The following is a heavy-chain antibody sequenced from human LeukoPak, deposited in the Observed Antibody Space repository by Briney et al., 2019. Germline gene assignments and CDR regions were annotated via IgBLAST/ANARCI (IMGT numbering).Heavy chain of an antibody. CDR1: GFTFDAFV. D-gene: IGHD3-22*01. CDR2: ISGSGSTT. J-gene: IGHJ4*02. V-gene: IGHV3-23*01. Sequence: GGSLRLSCAASGFTFDAFVLSWVRQTPQKGLEWVSSISGSGSTTDYADSVKGRFTISRDNAKNSLYLQMNSLRAEDTAVYYCARERPDYYDSSGLDYWGQGTLVTVSS. CDR3: ARERPDYYDSSGLDY.